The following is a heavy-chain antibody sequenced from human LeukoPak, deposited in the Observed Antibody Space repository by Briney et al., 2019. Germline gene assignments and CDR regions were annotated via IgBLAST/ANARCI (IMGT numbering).Heavy chain of an antibody. CDR3: ARDLVVVAANGGAFDI. Sequence: GGSLRLSCAASGFTFSSYEMNWVRQAPGKGLEWVSYISSSGSTIYYADSVKGRFTISRDNAKNSLYLQMNSLRAEDTAVYYCARDLVVVAANGGAFDIWGQGTMVTVSS. J-gene: IGHJ3*02. D-gene: IGHD2-15*01. CDR1: GFTFSSYE. V-gene: IGHV3-48*03. CDR2: ISSSGSTI.